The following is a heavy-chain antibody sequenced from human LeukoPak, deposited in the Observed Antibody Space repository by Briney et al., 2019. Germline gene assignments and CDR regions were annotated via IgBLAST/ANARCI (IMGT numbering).Heavy chain of an antibody. J-gene: IGHJ4*02. CDR3: ARAFRNYYDSSGYVMYYFDY. Sequence: GGSLRLSCAASGFTVSSNYMSWVRQAPGKGLEWVSVIYSGGSTYYADSVKGRFTISRDNSKNTLYLQMNSLRAEDTAVYYCARAFRNYYDSSGYVMYYFDYWGQGTLVTVSS. V-gene: IGHV3-53*01. CDR1: GFTVSSNY. D-gene: IGHD3-22*01. CDR2: IYSGGST.